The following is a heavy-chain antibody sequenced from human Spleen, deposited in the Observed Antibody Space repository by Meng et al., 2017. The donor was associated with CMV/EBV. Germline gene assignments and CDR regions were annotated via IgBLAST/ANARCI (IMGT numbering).Heavy chain of an antibody. D-gene: IGHD2-15*01. Sequence: SETLSLTCTVSGGSVSSGDYYWSWIRQPPGKGLEWIGYIYYSGSTYYNPSLKSRVTISVDTSKNQFSLKLSSVTAADTAVYYCARGLRIAANWFDPWGQGTLVTVSS. CDR2: IYYSGST. CDR3: ARGLRIAANWFDP. CDR1: GGSVSSGDYY. J-gene: IGHJ5*02. V-gene: IGHV4-31*03.